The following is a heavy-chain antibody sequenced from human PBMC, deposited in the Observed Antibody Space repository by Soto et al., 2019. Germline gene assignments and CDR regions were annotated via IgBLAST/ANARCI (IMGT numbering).Heavy chain of an antibody. CDR2: ISYDGRNK. J-gene: IGHJ4*02. Sequence: QVQLVESGGGVVQPGRSLRLSCAASGFTLSSYAMHWVRQAPGKGLEWVADISYDGRNKYYADSVKGRFTISRDNSKNTLFLQMDSLRPEDTAVYYCARDALWSIDYWGQGTLVTVSS. D-gene: IGHD3-16*01. V-gene: IGHV3-30*04. CDR1: GFTLSSYA. CDR3: ARDALWSIDY.